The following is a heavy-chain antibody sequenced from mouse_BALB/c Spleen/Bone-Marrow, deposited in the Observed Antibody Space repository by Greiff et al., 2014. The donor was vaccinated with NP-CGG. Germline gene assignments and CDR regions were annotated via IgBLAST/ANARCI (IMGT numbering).Heavy chain of an antibody. V-gene: IGHV14-3*02. D-gene: IGHD1-1*01. CDR1: GFNIKDTY. CDR3: ARYRYYGSSYAMDY. Sequence: DVHLVESGAELVKPGASVKLSCTASGFNIKDTYMHWVMQRPEQGLEWIGRIDPANGNTKYDPKFQGKATITADASSNTAYLQLSSLTSEDTAVYYCARYRYYGSSYAMDYWGQGTSVTVSS. J-gene: IGHJ4*01. CDR2: IDPANGNT.